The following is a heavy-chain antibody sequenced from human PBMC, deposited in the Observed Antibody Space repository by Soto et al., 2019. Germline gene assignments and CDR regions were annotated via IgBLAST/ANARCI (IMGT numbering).Heavy chain of an antibody. D-gene: IGHD4-17*01. Sequence: GGSMRLSCAASGFTFSGYGMHWVRQVPGRGLEWVAVIWYDGSNKYYADSVKGRFTISRDNSKNTLYLQMNSLRAEDTAVYYCARAGAEGDYGFDYWGQGTLVTVSS. CDR3: ARAGAEGDYGFDY. CDR1: GFTFSGYG. J-gene: IGHJ4*02. V-gene: IGHV3-33*01. CDR2: IWYDGSNK.